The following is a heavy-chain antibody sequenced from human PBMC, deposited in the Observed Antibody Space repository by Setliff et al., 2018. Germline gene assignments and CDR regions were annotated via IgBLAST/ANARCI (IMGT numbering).Heavy chain of an antibody. CDR1: GFTFSSYC. CDR2: IRSNSFGGTTE. Sequence: GGSLRLSCVASGFTFSSYCMDWFRQAPGKGLEWIAFIRSNSFGGTTEYAADSVKGRFTISRDNAKNSLYLQMNSLRAEDTAVYYCAKVGIFGGGYFDFW. V-gene: IGHV3-48*01. D-gene: IGHD3-3*01. CDR3: AKVGIFGGGYFDF. J-gene: IGHJ4*01.